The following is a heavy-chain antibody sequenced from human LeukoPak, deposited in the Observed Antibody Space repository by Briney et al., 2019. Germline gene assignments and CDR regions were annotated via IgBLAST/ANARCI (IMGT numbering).Heavy chain of an antibody. V-gene: IGHV3-7*01. Sequence: GGSLRLSCAASGFTFSSYWMSWVRQAPGKGLEWVANIKQDGSEKYYVDSVKGRFTISRDNAKNSLYLQMNSLRAEDTAVYYCARTVPDCSSTSCSKPYYYYYYTDVWGKGTTVTVSS. CDR3: ARTVPDCSSTSCSKPYYYYYYTDV. J-gene: IGHJ6*03. D-gene: IGHD2-2*01. CDR2: IKQDGSEK. CDR1: GFTFSSYW.